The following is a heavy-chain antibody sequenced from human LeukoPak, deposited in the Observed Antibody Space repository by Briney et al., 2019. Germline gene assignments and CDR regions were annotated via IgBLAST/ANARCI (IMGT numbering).Heavy chain of an antibody. CDR2: INPNSGDT. Sequence: GASVKVSCKASGYTFTGYYMHWVRQAPGQGLEWMGWINPNSGDTHYAQKFQGRVTMTRDTSISTAYMELSRLRSDDTAVYYCAREYYDSSGYHDAFDIWGQGTMVTVSS. V-gene: IGHV1-2*02. D-gene: IGHD3-22*01. J-gene: IGHJ3*02. CDR3: AREYYDSSGYHDAFDI. CDR1: GYTFTGYY.